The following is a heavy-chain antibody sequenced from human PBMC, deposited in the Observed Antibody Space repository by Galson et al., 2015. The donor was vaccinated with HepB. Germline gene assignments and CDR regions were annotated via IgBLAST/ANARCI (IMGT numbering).Heavy chain of an antibody. CDR2: IYPGDSDT. CDR1: GYSFTSYW. Sequence: QSGAEVKKPGESLKISCKGSGYSFTSYWIGWVRQMPGKSLEWMGIIYPGDSDTRYSPSFQGQVTISADKSISTAYLQWSSLKASDTAMYYCARPGPLESGWYYFDYWGQGTLVTVSS. CDR3: ARPGPLESGWYYFDY. J-gene: IGHJ4*02. V-gene: IGHV5-51*01. D-gene: IGHD6-19*01.